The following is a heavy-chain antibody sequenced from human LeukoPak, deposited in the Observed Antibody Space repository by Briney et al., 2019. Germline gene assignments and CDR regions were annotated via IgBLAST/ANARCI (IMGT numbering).Heavy chain of an antibody. CDR2: INHSGST. CDR3: ARGLVGGSGY. D-gene: IGHD3-10*01. CDR1: GGSFSGYY. V-gene: IGHV4-34*01. J-gene: IGHJ4*02. Sequence: SETLSLTCAVYGGSFSGYYWSWIRQPPGKGLEWIGEINHSGSTNYNPSLKSRVTISADTSKNQFSLKLSSVTAADTAVYYCARGLVGGSGYWGQGTLVTVSS.